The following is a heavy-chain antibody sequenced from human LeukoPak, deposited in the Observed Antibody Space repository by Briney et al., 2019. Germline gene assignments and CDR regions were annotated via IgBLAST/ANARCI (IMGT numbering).Heavy chain of an antibody. J-gene: IGHJ4*02. CDR1: GGSISSSSHY. D-gene: IGHD1-26*01. CDR3: ARTVIVGPTRHFDY. CDR2: MYYSEST. V-gene: IGHV4-39*01. Sequence: SETLSLTCTVSGGSISSSSHYWGWIRQPPGKGLEWFGSMYYSESTYYNPSLKSRLTISVDTSKNQFSLKVNSVTAADTAVYYCARTVIVGPTRHFDYWGQGTLVTVSS.